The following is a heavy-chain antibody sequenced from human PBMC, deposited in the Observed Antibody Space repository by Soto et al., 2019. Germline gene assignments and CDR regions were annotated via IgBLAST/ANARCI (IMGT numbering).Heavy chain of an antibody. V-gene: IGHV4-4*02. CDR1: GGSISSNDW. D-gene: IGHD2-21*01. J-gene: IGHJ5*02. Sequence: PSETLSLTCAVSGGSISSNDWWTWVRQPPGEGLEWIGEIHHSGSTHYNPSLTSRVTLSVDKSKNQFSLKLSSVTAADTAVYYSVIEYGDYYEPSAGFDPWGQGTRVTVSS. CDR3: VIEYGDYYEPSAGFDP. CDR2: IHHSGST.